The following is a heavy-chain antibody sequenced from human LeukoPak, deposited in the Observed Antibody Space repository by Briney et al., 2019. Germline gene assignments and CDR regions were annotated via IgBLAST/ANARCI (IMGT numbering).Heavy chain of an antibody. Sequence: GGSLRLSCAASGFTFGISWMSWVRQAPGKGLECVGNIKPDGSEKYYVDSVKGRFTISRDNAKNSLYLQMNSLRAEDTAVYYCAREEDYWGQGTLVTVSS. CDR2: IKPDGSEK. CDR3: AREEDY. CDR1: GFTFGISW. V-gene: IGHV3-7*01. J-gene: IGHJ4*02.